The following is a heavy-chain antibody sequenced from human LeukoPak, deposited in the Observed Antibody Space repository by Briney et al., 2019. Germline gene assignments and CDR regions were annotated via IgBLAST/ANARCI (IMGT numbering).Heavy chain of an antibody. CDR3: ARHRRADFRPGGPIDY. J-gene: IGHJ4*02. D-gene: IGHD3-3*01. Sequence: SETLSLTCTVSGGSISSSSYYWDWIRQPPGKGLEWIASIYYTRSIYYNPSLKSLVTISVDTSKTQFSLNVNSVTAADTAVYYCARHRRADFRPGGPIDYWGQGTLVTVSS. CDR2: IYYTRSI. CDR1: GGSISSSSYY. V-gene: IGHV4-39*01.